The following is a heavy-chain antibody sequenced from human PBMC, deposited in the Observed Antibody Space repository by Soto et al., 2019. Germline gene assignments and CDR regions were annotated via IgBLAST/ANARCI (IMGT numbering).Heavy chain of an antibody. D-gene: IGHD2-15*01. J-gene: IGHJ5*02. CDR1: GGSISTYY. V-gene: IGHV4-59*01. CDR2: IYYSGST. Sequence: SETLSLTCSVSGGSISTYYWSWIRQPPGKGLEWIGYIYYSGSTYYNPSLKSRVTISVDTSKNQFSLKLSSVTAADTAVYYCARESCSGGRCYSGINWFDPWGQGTLVSVSS. CDR3: ARESCSGGRCYSGINWFDP.